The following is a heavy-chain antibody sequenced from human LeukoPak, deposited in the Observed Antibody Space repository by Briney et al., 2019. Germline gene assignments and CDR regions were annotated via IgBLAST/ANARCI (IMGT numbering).Heavy chain of an antibody. D-gene: IGHD6-25*01. Sequence: GRSLRLSCAASGFTFSRYGMHWVRRAPGKGLEWVAVISYDGSNKYYADSVKGRFTISRDNSKNTLYLQMNSLRAEDTAEYYCAKASGIAAGGWFDPWGEGTLVTVSS. V-gene: IGHV3-30*18. J-gene: IGHJ5*02. CDR3: AKASGIAAGGWFDP. CDR2: ISYDGSNK. CDR1: GFTFSRYG.